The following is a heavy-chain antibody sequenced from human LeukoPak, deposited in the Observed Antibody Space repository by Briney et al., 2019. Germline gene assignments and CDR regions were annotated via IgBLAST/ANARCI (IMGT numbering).Heavy chain of an antibody. J-gene: IGHJ4*02. D-gene: IGHD3-3*01. CDR3: ARYDFWSGEFDY. Sequence: ASVKASCKASGYTFTGYYMHWVRQAPGQGLEWMGWINPNSGGTNYAQKFQGRVTMTRDTSISTAYMELSRLRSDDTAVYYCARYDFWSGEFDYWGQGTLVTVSS. V-gene: IGHV1-2*02. CDR2: INPNSGGT. CDR1: GYTFTGYY.